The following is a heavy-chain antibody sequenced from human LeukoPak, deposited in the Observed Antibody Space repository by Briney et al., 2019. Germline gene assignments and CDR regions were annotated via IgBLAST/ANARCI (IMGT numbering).Heavy chain of an antibody. CDR3: ARDHYYDSSGYQAY. CDR2: ISSNGGST. CDR1: GFTFSSYA. J-gene: IGHJ4*02. V-gene: IGHV3-64*01. D-gene: IGHD3-22*01. Sequence: GGSLRLSCAASGFTFSSYAMHWVRQAPGKGLEYVSAISSNGGSTYYANSVKGRFTISRDNSKNTLYLQMGSLRAEDMAVYYCARDHYYDSSGYQAYWGQGTLVTVSS.